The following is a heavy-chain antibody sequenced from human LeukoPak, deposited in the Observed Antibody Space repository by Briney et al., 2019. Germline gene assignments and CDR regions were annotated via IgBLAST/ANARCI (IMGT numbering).Heavy chain of an antibody. CDR2: IYHSEST. Sequence: PSETLSLTCAVSGYFISSGYYWGWIPQPPGKGLEWIGNIYHSESTNYNPSLKSRVTISVDTSKNQFSLKLSSVTAADTAVYYCARIMVRGVMEYWGQGILVTVSS. D-gene: IGHD3-10*01. V-gene: IGHV4-38-2*01. CDR1: GYFISSGYY. J-gene: IGHJ4*02. CDR3: ARIMVRGVMEY.